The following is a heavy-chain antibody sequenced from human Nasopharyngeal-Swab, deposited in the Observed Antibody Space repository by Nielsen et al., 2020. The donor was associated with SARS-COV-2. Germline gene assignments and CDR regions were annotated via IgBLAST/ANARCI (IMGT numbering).Heavy chain of an antibody. J-gene: IGHJ2*01. D-gene: IGHD6-19*01. CDR1: GYTFTSYG. Sequence: ASVKVSCKASGYTFTSYGISWVRQAPGQGLEWMGWISAYNGNTNYAQKLQGRVTMTTDTSTSTAYMELRSLRSDDTAVYYCARDNGSGWSDWYFDLWGRGTLVTVSS. CDR2: ISAYNGNT. CDR3: ARDNGSGWSDWYFDL. V-gene: IGHV1-18*04.